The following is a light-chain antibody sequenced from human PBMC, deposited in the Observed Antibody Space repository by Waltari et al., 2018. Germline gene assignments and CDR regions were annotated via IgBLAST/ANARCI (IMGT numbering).Light chain of an antibody. Sequence: SSSASQIVSRALAWYQQKPGPAPRLHTYGASTRASGIPERFSGSGYRTCFSLIISRLEHDDFAIYYYQHYLRLPVTVGQGTTVEI. CDR3: QHYLRLPVT. V-gene: IGKV3-20*01. CDR1: QIVSRA. CDR2: GAS. J-gene: IGKJ1*01.